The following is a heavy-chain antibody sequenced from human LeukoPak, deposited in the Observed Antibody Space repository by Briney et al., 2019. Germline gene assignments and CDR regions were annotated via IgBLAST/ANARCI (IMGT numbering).Heavy chain of an antibody. Sequence: GGSLRLSCAASGFTFSSYAMSWVRQAPGKGLEWVSAISGSGGSTYYADSVKGRFTISRDNSKNTLYLRMNSLGAEDTAVYYCAKDHYDSSGYYYASRVFDYWGQGTLVTVSS. CDR2: ISGSGGST. V-gene: IGHV3-23*01. D-gene: IGHD3-22*01. J-gene: IGHJ4*02. CDR1: GFTFSSYA. CDR3: AKDHYDSSGYYYASRVFDY.